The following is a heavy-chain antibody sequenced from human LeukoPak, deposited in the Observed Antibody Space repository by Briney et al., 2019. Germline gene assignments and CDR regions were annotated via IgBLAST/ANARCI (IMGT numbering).Heavy chain of an antibody. CDR2: VSAYNGNT. V-gene: IGHV1-18*01. CDR3: ARVMVRDNWFDP. Sequence: ASVKVSCKASGYTFTSYAMHWVRQAPGQGLEWMGWVSAYNGNTNYAQKLQGRVTMTTDTSTSTAYMELRSLRSDDTAVYYCARVMVRDNWFDPWGQGTLVTVSS. CDR1: GYTFTSYA. D-gene: IGHD3-10*01. J-gene: IGHJ5*02.